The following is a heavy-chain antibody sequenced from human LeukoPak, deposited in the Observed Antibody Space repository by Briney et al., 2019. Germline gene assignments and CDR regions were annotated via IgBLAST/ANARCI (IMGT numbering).Heavy chain of an antibody. V-gene: IGHV3-15*01. CDR3: TTGAVQWLVPQFDY. D-gene: IGHD6-19*01. J-gene: IGHJ4*02. Sequence: GGSLRLSCAASGFTFSSYAMIWVRQAPGKGLEWVGRIKSKTDGGTTDYAAPVKGRFTISRDDSKNTLYLQMNSLKTEDTAVYYCTTGAVQWLVPQFDYWGQGTLVTVSS. CDR1: GFTFSSYA. CDR2: IKSKTDGGTT.